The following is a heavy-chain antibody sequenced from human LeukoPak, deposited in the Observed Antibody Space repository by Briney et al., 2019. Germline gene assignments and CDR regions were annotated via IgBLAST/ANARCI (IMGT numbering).Heavy chain of an antibody. D-gene: IGHD2-2*01. CDR2: IHKSGNT. Sequence: SGGSLRLYCAASGFTFSSYAMHWVRQPPGKGLEWIGSIHKSGNTYYTASLKRRVTISVDTSKNRFSLKLTSATATDTAVYYCARLVSAATGNCFDPWGQGTLVTVSS. CDR3: ARLVSAATGNCFDP. CDR1: GFTFSSYAMH. J-gene: IGHJ5*02. V-gene: IGHV4-39*01.